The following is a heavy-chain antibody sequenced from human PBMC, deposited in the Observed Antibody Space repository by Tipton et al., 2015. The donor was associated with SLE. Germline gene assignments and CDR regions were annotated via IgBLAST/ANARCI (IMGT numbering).Heavy chain of an antibody. CDR1: GFTFSTHA. V-gene: IGHV3-30-3*01. Sequence: SLRLSCAASGFTFSTHAMHWVRQAPGKGLEWVAVISYDGSNKYYPDSVKGRFTISRDNSKNTLYLQMNSLRAEDTAVYYCARDHRPRRAFDIWGQGTMVTVSS. J-gene: IGHJ3*02. CDR2: ISYDGSNK. CDR3: ARDHRPRRAFDI.